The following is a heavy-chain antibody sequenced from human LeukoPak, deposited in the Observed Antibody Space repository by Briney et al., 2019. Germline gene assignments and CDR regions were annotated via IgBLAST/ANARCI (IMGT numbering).Heavy chain of an antibody. Sequence: GESLKISCKGSGYSFTSYWISWVRQMPGKGLEWMGRIDPSDSYTNYSPSFQGHVTISADKSVSTVYLQWISLKASDTAMYYCTRRLVVGGNYWGQGTLVTVSS. V-gene: IGHV5-10-1*01. CDR2: IDPSDSYT. D-gene: IGHD1-26*01. CDR3: TRRLVVGGNY. CDR1: GYSFTSYW. J-gene: IGHJ4*02.